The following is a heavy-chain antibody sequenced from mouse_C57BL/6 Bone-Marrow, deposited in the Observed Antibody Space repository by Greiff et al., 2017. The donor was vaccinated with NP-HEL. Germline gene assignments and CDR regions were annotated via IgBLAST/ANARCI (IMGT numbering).Heavy chain of an antibody. Sequence: VQLVESGAELVRPGTSVKMSCKASGYTFTNYWIGWAKQRPGHGLEWIGDIYPGGGYTNYNEKFKGKATLTADKSSSTAYMQFSSRTSEDSAIYYCARERGSSFAYWGQGTLVTVSA. CDR3: ARERGSSFAY. D-gene: IGHD1-1*01. CDR1: GYTFTNYW. J-gene: IGHJ3*01. V-gene: IGHV1-63*01. CDR2: IYPGGGYT.